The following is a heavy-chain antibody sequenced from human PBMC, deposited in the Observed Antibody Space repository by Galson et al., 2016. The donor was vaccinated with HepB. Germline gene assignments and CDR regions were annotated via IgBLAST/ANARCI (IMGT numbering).Heavy chain of an antibody. CDR2: LSGRGAPT. CDR1: GFTFSRYA. D-gene: IGHD3-16*02. CDR3: AKDYVGGSYLPTQFDY. Sequence: SLRLSCAASGFTFSRYAMTWVRQAPGKGLEWVSGLSGRGAPTSYADSVKGRFTISRDNSKNTLYLQMNSRRVEDTAVYYCAKDYVGGSYLPTQFDYWGQGTLVTVSS. V-gene: IGHV3-23*01. J-gene: IGHJ4*02.